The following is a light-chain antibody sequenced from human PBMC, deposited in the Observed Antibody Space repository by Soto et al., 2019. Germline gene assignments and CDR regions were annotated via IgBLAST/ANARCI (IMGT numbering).Light chain of an antibody. J-gene: IGKJ5*01. V-gene: IGKV3D-20*02. CDR1: QSIKNNF. Sequence: EIVLTQSPGTLSLSPGERATLSCRASQSIKNNFLAWYQQKPGQAPRLLIFGASSRSSGIPYRFSGSGSGTDFTLTVSRLEPEDFAVYYCQQRSNWPPITFGQGTRLEIK. CDR2: GAS. CDR3: QQRSNWPPIT.